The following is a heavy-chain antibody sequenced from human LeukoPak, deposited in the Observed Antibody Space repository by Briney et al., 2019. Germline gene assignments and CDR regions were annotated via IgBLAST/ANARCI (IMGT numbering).Heavy chain of an antibody. CDR3: AAGTGTSDFDY. CDR1: GFTFSNAW. V-gene: IGHV3-15*01. D-gene: IGHD1-1*01. J-gene: IGHJ4*02. Sequence: PGGSLRLSCAASGFTFSNAWMSWVRQAPGKGLEWVGRIKKKTDGETTDYAAPVKGRFTISRDDSKNTLYLEMNSLKSDDPAVYYCAAGTGTSDFDYWGQGTLVTVSS. CDR2: IKKKTDGETT.